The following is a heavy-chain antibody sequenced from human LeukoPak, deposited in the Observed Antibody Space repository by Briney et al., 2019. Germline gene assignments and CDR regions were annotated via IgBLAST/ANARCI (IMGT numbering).Heavy chain of an antibody. V-gene: IGHV3-9*01. CDR2: ISWNSGSI. Sequence: PGGSLRLSCAASGFSFDDYAMHWARQTPGKGLEWVSGISWNSGSIAYADSVKGRFTISRDNAKNSLNLQMNSLTAEDTALYYCGRGGSNILTAYAFDIWGQGTMVTVSS. CDR1: GFSFDDYA. D-gene: IGHD3-9*01. J-gene: IGHJ3*02. CDR3: GRGGSNILTAYAFDI.